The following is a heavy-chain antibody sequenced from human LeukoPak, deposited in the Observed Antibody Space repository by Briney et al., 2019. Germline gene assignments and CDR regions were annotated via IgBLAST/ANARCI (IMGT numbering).Heavy chain of an antibody. J-gene: IGHJ4*02. V-gene: IGHV3-21*01. CDR1: GFTFSSYG. CDR3: ARNTPDIFLEG. CDR2: ISSSSSYI. D-gene: IGHD3-9*01. Sequence: GRSLRLSCAASGFTFSSYGMHWVRQAPGKGLEWVSSISSSSSYIYYADSVKGRFTISRDNAKNSLYLQMNSLRAEDTAVYYCARNTPDIFLEGWGRGTLVTVSS.